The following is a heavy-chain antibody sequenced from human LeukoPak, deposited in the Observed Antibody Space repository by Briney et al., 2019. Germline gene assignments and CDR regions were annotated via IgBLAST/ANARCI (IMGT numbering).Heavy chain of an antibody. CDR3: ARGRSIEYSSSDFDY. D-gene: IGHD6-6*01. Sequence: SQTLSLTFTVSGGSISSGSYYWSWIRQPAGKGLEWIGRIYTSGSTNYNPSLKSRVTISVDTSKNQFSLKLSSVTAADTAVYYCARGRSIEYSSSDFDYWGQGTLVTVSS. CDR1: GGSISSGSYY. CDR2: IYTSGST. J-gene: IGHJ4*02. V-gene: IGHV4-61*02.